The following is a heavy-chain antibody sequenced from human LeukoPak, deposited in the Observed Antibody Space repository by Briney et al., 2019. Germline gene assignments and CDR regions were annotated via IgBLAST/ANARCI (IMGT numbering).Heavy chain of an antibody. CDR1: GFTFSSYA. CDR2: ISGSGGST. Sequence: GGSLRHSCAASGFTFSSYAMRWVRQAPGKGLEWVSAISGSGGSTYYADSVKGRFTISRDNSKNTLYLQKNSLRAEETAVYYCAKDGGVIKETFYYWGQGNLVTVSS. D-gene: IGHD3-10*01. J-gene: IGHJ4*02. V-gene: IGHV3-23*01. CDR3: AKDGGVIKETFYY.